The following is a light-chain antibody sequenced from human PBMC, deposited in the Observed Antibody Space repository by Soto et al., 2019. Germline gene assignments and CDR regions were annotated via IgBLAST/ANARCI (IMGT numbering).Light chain of an antibody. CDR3: QHYGSALFT. V-gene: IGKV3-20*01. Sequence: EIVLTQSPGTLSLSPGERATLSCRASQSFSSSYLAWYQQKHGQAPRLLIYGASSRATGIPDRFSGSGSGTDFNITISSREPEDFAVYYCQHYGSALFTFGPGTKVDFK. CDR1: QSFSSSY. CDR2: GAS. J-gene: IGKJ3*01.